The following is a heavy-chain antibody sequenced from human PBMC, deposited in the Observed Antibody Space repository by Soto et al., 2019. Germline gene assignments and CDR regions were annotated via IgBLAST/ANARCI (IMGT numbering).Heavy chain of an antibody. CDR1: GFTFSSYW. Sequence: EVQLVESGGGLVQPGGSLRLSCAASGFTFSSYWMSWVRQAPGKGLEWVANIKQDGSEKYYVDSVKGRFTISRDNAKNSLYLQMNSLRAEDTAVYYCAREVRDYGDYDQDYYYYYYMDVWGKGTTVTVSS. CDR2: IKQDGSEK. J-gene: IGHJ6*03. CDR3: AREVRDYGDYDQDYYYYYYMDV. V-gene: IGHV3-7*01. D-gene: IGHD4-17*01.